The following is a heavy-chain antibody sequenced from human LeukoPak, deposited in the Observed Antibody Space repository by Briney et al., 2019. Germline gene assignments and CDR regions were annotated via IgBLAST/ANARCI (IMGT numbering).Heavy chain of an antibody. CDR3: AREIWYSSGGESY. CDR1: GGTFSSYA. J-gene: IGHJ4*02. V-gene: IGHV1-69*13. CDR2: IIPIFGTA. Sequence: SVKVSCKASGGTFSSYAISWVRQAPGQGLEWMGGIIPIFGTANYAQKFQGRVTITADESTSTAYMELSSLRSEDTAVYYCAREIWYSSGGESYWGQGTLVTVSS. D-gene: IGHD6-25*01.